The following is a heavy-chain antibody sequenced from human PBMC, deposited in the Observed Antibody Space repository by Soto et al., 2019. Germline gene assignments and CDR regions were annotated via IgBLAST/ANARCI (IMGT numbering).Heavy chain of an antibody. V-gene: IGHV3-74*01. CDR3: ARINNRETLDC. CDR1: GVTVTNNW. Sequence: GGSLRLSCAASGVTVTNNWMYWVRQAPGKGLVWVSRINTDGSQVSFADSVRGRFTISGDNAKNTLYLQMTSLSAEDTAVYYCARINNRETLDCWGQGTLVTVSS. J-gene: IGHJ4*02. CDR2: INTDGSQV.